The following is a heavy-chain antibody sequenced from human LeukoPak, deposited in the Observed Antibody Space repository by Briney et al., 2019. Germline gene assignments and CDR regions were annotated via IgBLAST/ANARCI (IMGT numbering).Heavy chain of an antibody. D-gene: IGHD1-26*01. Sequence: SETLSLTCTVSGGSISSSSYYWGWIRQPPGKGLEWIGSIYYSGSTYYNPSLKSRVTISVDTSKNQFSLKLSSVTAADTAVYYCASSEYYFDYWGQGTLVTVSS. V-gene: IGHV4-39*01. CDR3: ASSEYYFDY. CDR1: GGSISSSSYY. CDR2: IYYSGST. J-gene: IGHJ4*02.